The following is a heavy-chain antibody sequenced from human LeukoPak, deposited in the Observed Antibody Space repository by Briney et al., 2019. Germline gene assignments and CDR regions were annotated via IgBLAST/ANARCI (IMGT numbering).Heavy chain of an antibody. V-gene: IGHV4-31*03. D-gene: IGHD3-22*01. CDR2: IYYSGST. Sequence: SETLSLTCTVSGGSISSGGYYWSWIRQHPGKGLEWIGYIYYSGSTYYNPSLKSRVTISVDTSKNPFSLKLSSVTAADTAVYYCARASGSSGLKYFQHWGQGTLVTVSS. CDR3: ARASGSSGLKYFQH. CDR1: GGSISSGGYY. J-gene: IGHJ1*01.